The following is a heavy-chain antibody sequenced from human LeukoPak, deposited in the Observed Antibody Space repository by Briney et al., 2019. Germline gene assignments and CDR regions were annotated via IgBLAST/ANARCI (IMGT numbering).Heavy chain of an antibody. Sequence: WETLSLTCTVPGGSISKYYWSWIRQPADKGLEWIGRIHTSGTTHYNPSLKSRVTLSVDTSTNQFSLRLTSVTATDTAVYYCARLHLPAHEGAFDIWGRGTMVTVSS. CDR2: IHTSGTT. CDR1: GGSISKYY. J-gene: IGHJ3*02. D-gene: IGHD1-14*01. V-gene: IGHV4-4*07. CDR3: ARLHLPAHEGAFDI.